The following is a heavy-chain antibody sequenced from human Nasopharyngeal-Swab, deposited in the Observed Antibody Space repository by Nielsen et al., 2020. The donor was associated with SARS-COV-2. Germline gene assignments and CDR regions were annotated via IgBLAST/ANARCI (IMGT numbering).Heavy chain of an antibody. Sequence: SGPTLVKPTQTLTLTCTFSGFSLSTSGMCVSWIRQPPGKALEWLARIDWDDDKYYSTSLKTRLTISKDTSKNQVVLTMTNMDPVDTATYYCARDSYYYDSSGYYYGAFDIWGQGTMVTVSS. J-gene: IGHJ3*02. CDR2: IDWDDDK. V-gene: IGHV2-70*11. CDR1: GFSLSTSGMC. CDR3: ARDSYYYDSSGYYYGAFDI. D-gene: IGHD3-22*01.